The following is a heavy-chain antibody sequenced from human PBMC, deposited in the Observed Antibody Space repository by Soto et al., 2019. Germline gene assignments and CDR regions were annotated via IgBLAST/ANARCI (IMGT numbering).Heavy chain of an antibody. CDR3: ARPGGGSGWYYFDY. CDR2: IYYSGST. V-gene: IGHV4-39*01. J-gene: IGHJ4*02. Sequence: QLLESGPGLVKPSETLSLTCTVSGGSISSSSYYWGWIRQPPGKGLEWIGSIYYSGSTYYNPSLKSRVTISVDTSKNQFSLKLSSVTAADTAVYYCARPGGGSGWYYFDYWGQGTLVTVSS. D-gene: IGHD6-19*01. CDR1: GGSISSSSYY.